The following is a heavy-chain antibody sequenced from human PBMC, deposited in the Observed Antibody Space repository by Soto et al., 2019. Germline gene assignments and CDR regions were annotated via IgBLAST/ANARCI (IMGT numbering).Heavy chain of an antibody. Sequence: DVQLVESGGDLVQPGRSLRLSCAASGFTFDDYAMHWVRQVPGKGLQWVSGLSWNGVTIGYAASVKGRFTISRDNAKKSLYLQMNGLRPDDTPLYYCAASRAYDSSDYSGCHYGMAVWGLGTTVAVSS. CDR1: GFTFDDYA. CDR3: AASRAYDSSDYSGCHYGMAV. CDR2: LSWNGVTI. J-gene: IGHJ6*02. V-gene: IGHV3-9*01. D-gene: IGHD3-22*01.